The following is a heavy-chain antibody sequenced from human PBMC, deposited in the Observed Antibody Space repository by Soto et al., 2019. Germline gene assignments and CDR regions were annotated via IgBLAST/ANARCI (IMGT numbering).Heavy chain of an antibody. CDR1: GGSISSGGYY. V-gene: IGHV4-31*03. Sequence: SETLSLTCTVSGGSISSGGYYWSWIRQHPGKGLEWIGYIYYSGSTYYNPSLKSRVTISVDTSKNQFSLKLSSVTAADTAVYYCARVKASGIADRRGLDYWGQGTLVTVSS. J-gene: IGHJ4*02. CDR2: IYYSGST. D-gene: IGHD6-6*01. CDR3: ARVKASGIADRRGLDY.